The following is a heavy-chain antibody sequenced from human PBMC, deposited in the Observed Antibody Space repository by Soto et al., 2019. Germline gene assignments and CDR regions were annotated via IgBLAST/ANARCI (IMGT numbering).Heavy chain of an antibody. J-gene: IGHJ5*02. D-gene: IGHD2-15*01. CDR1: GYYFTNYV. V-gene: IGHV1-3*04. CDR3: ARDQKDSVRKTSWFDP. CDR2: INTGNGNS. Sequence: QVQLVQSGAEVRKPGASVKVSCKASGYYFTNYVIHWVRQAPGQRLEWMGWINTGNGNSKYSQKFQDRVIITRDTSASTAFMELRRLTSEDTAIYYCARDQKDSVRKTSWFDPWGQGTPVTVSS.